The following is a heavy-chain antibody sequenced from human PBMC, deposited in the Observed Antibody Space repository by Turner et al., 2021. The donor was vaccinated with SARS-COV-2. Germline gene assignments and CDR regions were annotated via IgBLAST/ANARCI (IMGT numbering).Heavy chain of an antibody. J-gene: IGHJ3*02. CDR3: ASPGGNSGWFFAYDI. CDR1: GGSISSTSDY. D-gene: IGHD6-19*01. CDR2: IYYSGST. V-gene: IGHV4-39*01. Sequence: QVHLQESGPGVVKPSETLSLTCSVSGGSISSTSDYWGWIRQSPGKGLEWIGNIYYSGSTYYNPSLKSRVTISVDTSKNQFSLKLNSVTAADTAVYYCASPGGNSGWFFAYDIWGQGTMVTVSS.